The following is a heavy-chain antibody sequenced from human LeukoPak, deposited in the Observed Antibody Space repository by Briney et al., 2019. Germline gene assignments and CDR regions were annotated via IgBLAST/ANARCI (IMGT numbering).Heavy chain of an antibody. CDR2: ICNSGGT. CDR3: AKTGRPNNSGWYRWFDP. V-gene: IGHV4-4*09. D-gene: IGHD6-19*01. CDR1: GDFISTYY. Sequence: SDTLSLTCTVSGDFISTYYWSWIRQPPGKGLEWIGCICNSGGTNYNPSLKSRVTISVDTSKNQFSLNLSSVAAADTAVYYCAKTGRPNNSGWYRWFDPWGQGTLVTVSS. J-gene: IGHJ5*02.